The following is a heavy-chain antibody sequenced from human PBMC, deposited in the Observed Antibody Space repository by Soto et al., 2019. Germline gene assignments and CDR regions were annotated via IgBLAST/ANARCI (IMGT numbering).Heavy chain of an antibody. Sequence: GASVKVSCKASGYTFTSYDINWVRQATGQGLEWMGWMNPNSGNTGYAQKFQGRVTMTRNTSISTAYMELSSLRSDDTAVYYCVRDASSGYRGWWDPWGQGTLVTVSS. V-gene: IGHV1-8*01. CDR1: GYTFTSYD. J-gene: IGHJ5*02. D-gene: IGHD5-18*01. CDR2: MNPNSGNT. CDR3: VRDASSGYRGWWDP.